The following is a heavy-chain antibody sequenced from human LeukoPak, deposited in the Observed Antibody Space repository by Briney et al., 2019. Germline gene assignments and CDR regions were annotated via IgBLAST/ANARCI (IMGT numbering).Heavy chain of an antibody. Sequence: SQTLSLTCAVSGDSVSSNSAAWHWIRQSPSRGLEWLGRTYYKSKWYNDYALSVKSRITINPDTSENQFSLHLNSVTPEDTAVYYCARSGALLWFGELYDYWGQGTLVTVSS. CDR2: TYYKSKWYN. CDR1: GDSVSSNSAA. V-gene: IGHV6-1*01. J-gene: IGHJ4*02. D-gene: IGHD3-10*01. CDR3: ARSGALLWFGELYDY.